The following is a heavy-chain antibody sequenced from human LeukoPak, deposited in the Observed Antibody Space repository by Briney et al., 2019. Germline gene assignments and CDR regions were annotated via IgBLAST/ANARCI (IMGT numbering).Heavy chain of an antibody. CDR1: GGSISTYY. CDR2: IYYSGST. CDR3: ARSPRDFWSGYYGGTDNWFDP. Sequence: PSETLSLTCTVSGGSISTYYGNRIRQAPGKGLEWIGYIYYSGSTNYNPSLKSRVTISVDTSKNQFSLKLSSVTAADTAVYYCARSPRDFWSGYYGGTDNWFDPWGQGTLVTVSS. J-gene: IGHJ5*02. V-gene: IGHV4-59*01. D-gene: IGHD3-3*01.